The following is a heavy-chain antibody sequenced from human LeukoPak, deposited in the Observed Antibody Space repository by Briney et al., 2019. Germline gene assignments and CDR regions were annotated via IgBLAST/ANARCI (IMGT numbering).Heavy chain of an antibody. J-gene: IGHJ4*02. CDR3: ARGSYSSGWSFDY. V-gene: IGHV3-48*01. Sequence: GGSLRLSCAASGFIFSNYNMNWVRQAPGKGLEWVSHISNSIKTIYYADSVKGRFTISRDNAKNSLYLQMNSLRAEDTAVYYCARGSYSSGWSFDYWGQGTLVTVSS. CDR1: GFIFSNYN. D-gene: IGHD6-19*01. CDR2: ISNSIKTI.